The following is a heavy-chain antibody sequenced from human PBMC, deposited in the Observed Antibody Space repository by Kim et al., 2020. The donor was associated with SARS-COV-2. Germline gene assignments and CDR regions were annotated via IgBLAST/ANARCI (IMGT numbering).Heavy chain of an antibody. J-gene: IGHJ6*02. D-gene: IGHD6-19*01. CDR2: IRSKAYGGTT. CDR1: GFTFGDYA. V-gene: IGHV3-49*03. CDR3: TRRIAVAGTKGLVYYYGMDV. Sequence: GGSLRLSCTASGFTFGDYAMSWFRQAPGKGLEWVGFIRSKAYGGTTEYAASVKGRFTISRDDSKSIAYLQMNSLKTEDTAVYYCTRRIAVAGTKGLVYYYGMDVWGQGTTVTVSS.